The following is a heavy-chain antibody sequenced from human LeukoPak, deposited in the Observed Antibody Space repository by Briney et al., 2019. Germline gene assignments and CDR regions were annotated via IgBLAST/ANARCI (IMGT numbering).Heavy chain of an antibody. CDR1: GFTFSSYW. CDR2: IKQDGSEK. D-gene: IGHD3-22*01. V-gene: IGHV3-7*01. CDR3: ARTTLSEWLLLDY. Sequence: GGSLRLSCAASGFTFSSYWMSWVRQAPGKGLEWVANIKQDGSEKYYVDSVKGRFTISRDNAKNSLYLQMNSLRAEDTAVYYCARTTLSEWLLLDYWGQGTPVTVSS. J-gene: IGHJ4*02.